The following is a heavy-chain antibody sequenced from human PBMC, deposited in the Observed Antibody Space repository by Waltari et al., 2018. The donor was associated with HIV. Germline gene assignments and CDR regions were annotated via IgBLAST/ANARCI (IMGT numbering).Heavy chain of an antibody. CDR2: IKQYGSEK. D-gene: IGHD2-8*01. Sequence: EVQLVESAGGLVQTRAALRLSWAPSGFPLRLYWMTWVRQAPRKGLEWVANIKQYGSEKHYVDSAKGRCTISRDNAKKSLYLQMNSLRAEDTAVYYCARMGLMMYAIGAFDIWGQGTMVTVSS. CDR1: GFPLRLYW. CDR3: ARMGLMMYAIGAFDI. J-gene: IGHJ3*02. V-gene: IGHV3-7*01.